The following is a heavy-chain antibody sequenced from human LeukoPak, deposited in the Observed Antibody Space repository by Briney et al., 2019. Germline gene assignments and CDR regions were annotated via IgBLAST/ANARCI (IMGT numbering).Heavy chain of an antibody. V-gene: IGHV4-38-2*02. Sequence: SETLSLTCTVSGYSINSGYYWVWIRQPPGKGLEWIGSIYRSGSTNYNPSLKSRVTISVDTSKNQFSLKLSSVTAADTAVYYCARDAGDGYNSGYWGQGTLVTVSS. CDR3: ARDAGDGYNSGY. CDR1: GYSINSGYY. D-gene: IGHD5-24*01. J-gene: IGHJ4*02. CDR2: IYRSGST.